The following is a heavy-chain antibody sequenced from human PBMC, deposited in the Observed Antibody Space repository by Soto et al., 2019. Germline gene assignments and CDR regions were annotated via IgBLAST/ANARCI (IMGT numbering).Heavy chain of an antibody. CDR3: ATRIDIVVVPAAENWFDP. J-gene: IGHJ5*02. V-gene: IGHV4-39*01. Sequence: SETLSLTCTVSGGSISSSSYYWGWIRQPPGKGLEWIGSIYYSGSTYYNPSLKSRVTISVDTSKNQFSLKLSSVTAADTAVYYCATRIDIVVVPAAENWFDPWGQGTLVTV. CDR1: GGSISSSSYY. D-gene: IGHD2-2*01. CDR2: IYYSGST.